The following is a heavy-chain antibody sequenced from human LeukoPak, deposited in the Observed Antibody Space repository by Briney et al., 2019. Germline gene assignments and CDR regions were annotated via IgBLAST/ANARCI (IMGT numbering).Heavy chain of an antibody. Sequence: GASVKVSCKASGYTFTSYGISWVRQAPGQGLEWMGWISAYNGNTNYAQKLQGRVTMTTDASTSTAYMELRSLRSDDTAVYYCARDPPMRQQLVTYGMDVWDQGTTVTVSS. CDR3: ARDPPMRQQLVTYGMDV. CDR2: ISAYNGNT. D-gene: IGHD6-13*01. V-gene: IGHV1-18*01. J-gene: IGHJ6*02. CDR1: GYTFTSYG.